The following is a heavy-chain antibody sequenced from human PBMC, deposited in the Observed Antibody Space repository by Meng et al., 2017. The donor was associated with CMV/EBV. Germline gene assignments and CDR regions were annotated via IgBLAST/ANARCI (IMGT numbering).Heavy chain of an antibody. Sequence: GESLKISCAASGFTFSTYWMTWVRQAPGKGLEWVANIKQDGSEKYYVDSVKGRFTISRDNAKNSLCLDMNSLRAEDTAVYYCARGYNRLAASALDYWGQGVLVTVSS. CDR1: GFTFSTYW. V-gene: IGHV3-7*01. D-gene: IGHD6-13*01. J-gene: IGHJ4*02. CDR3: ARGYNRLAASALDY. CDR2: IKQDGSEK.